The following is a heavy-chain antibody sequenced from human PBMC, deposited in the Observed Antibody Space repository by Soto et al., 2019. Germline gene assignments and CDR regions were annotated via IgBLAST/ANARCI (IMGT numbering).Heavy chain of an antibody. Sequence: QVQLVQSGAEVKKPGASVKVSCKASGYTFTGYYMHWVRQAPGQGLEWMGWINPNSGGTNYAQKFQGRVTMTRDTSISTAYMELSRLRSDDTAVYYCARVPGPYCSGGSCYTDAAPFDPWGQGTLVTVSS. CDR3: ARVPGPYCSGGSCYTDAAPFDP. CDR1: GYTFTGYY. V-gene: IGHV1-2*02. J-gene: IGHJ5*02. CDR2: INPNSGGT. D-gene: IGHD2-15*01.